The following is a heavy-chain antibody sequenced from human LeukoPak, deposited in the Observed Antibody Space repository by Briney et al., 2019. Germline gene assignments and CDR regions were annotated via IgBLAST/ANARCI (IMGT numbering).Heavy chain of an antibody. J-gene: IGHJ5*02. CDR2: NYSGGAIT. CDR3: ACRTYSSTWSDP. V-gene: IGHV5-51*01. CDR1: GNSFSNYC. Sequence: GESLKISCKGFGNSFSNYCIGWVRHMPGKGQEWMGINYSGGAITHYSPAFQGQVSISVDKSISTAYLQWSSLKASDTAMYYCACRTYSSTWSDPWGQGTLVTVSS. D-gene: IGHD5-18*01.